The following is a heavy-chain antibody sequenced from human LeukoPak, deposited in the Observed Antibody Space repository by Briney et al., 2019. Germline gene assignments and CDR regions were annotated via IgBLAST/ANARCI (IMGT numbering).Heavy chain of an antibody. Sequence: SETLSLTCTVSGGSISSYYWSWIRQPPGKGLEWIGYIYYSGSTNYNPSLKSRATISVDTSKNQFSLKLSSVTAADTAVYYCARGGAYCGGDCYPDYWGQGTLVTVSS. J-gene: IGHJ4*02. CDR3: ARGGAYCGGDCYPDY. CDR2: IYYSGST. D-gene: IGHD2-21*02. CDR1: GGSISSYY. V-gene: IGHV4-59*01.